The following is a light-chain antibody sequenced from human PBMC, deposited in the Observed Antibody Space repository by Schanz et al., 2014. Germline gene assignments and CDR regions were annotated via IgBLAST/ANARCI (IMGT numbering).Light chain of an antibody. CDR3: GTWDSSLSAEV. CDR2: DNY. Sequence: QSVLTQPPSVSAAPGQKVTISCSGSSSNIGNNYVSWYQQLPGTAPKLLIYDNYKRPSGIPDRFSGSKSGTSATLGITGLQTGDEADYYCGTWDSSLSAEVFGGGTKLTVL. V-gene: IGLV1-51*01. J-gene: IGLJ3*02. CDR1: SSNIGNNY.